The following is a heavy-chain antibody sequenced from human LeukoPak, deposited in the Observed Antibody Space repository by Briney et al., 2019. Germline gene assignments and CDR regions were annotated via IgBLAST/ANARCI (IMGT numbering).Heavy chain of an antibody. D-gene: IGHD1-26*01. V-gene: IGHV1-69*01. CDR2: IIPIFGRA. CDR1: GGTLSSYA. J-gene: IGHJ4*02. CDR3: ARDLTCVGAQYYFDY. Sequence: SVQVSCEASGGTLSSYAISWVRPAPGQGLAWMGGIIPIFGRANYAQKFQGRVTITADESTSTAYMELSSLRSEDTAVYYCARDLTCVGAQYYFDYWGQGTLVTVSS.